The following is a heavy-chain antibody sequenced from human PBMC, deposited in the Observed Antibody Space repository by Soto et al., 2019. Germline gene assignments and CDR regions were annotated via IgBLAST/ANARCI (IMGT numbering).Heavy chain of an antibody. V-gene: IGHV1-2*02. J-gene: IGHJ4*02. CDR3: GRGLGHDVLTGYPSLIGY. Sequence: QVQLVQSGAEFKPPGASVKVSCKTSGYTFTGYFVHWVRQAPGQGLEWMGWVNPNSGGARFAQKFQGRVTMTSDTSINTVFMDVNSLTSDDTAVYFCGRGLGHDVLTGYPSLIGYWGQGTLVIVSA. D-gene: IGHD3-9*01. CDR1: GYTFTGYF. CDR2: VNPNSGGA.